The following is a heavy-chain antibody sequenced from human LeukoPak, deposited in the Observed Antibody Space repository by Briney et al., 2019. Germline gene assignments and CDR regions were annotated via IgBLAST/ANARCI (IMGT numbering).Heavy chain of an antibody. Sequence: PGGSLRLSCAASGFTFSSYSMNWVRRAPGKGLEWVSYISSSSSTIYYADSVKGRFTISRDNAKNSLYLQMNSLRAEDTAVYYCARGFRITMIVVVDDAFDIWGQGTMVTVSS. CDR3: ARGFRITMIVVVDDAFDI. CDR1: GFTFSSYS. V-gene: IGHV3-48*01. CDR2: ISSSSSTI. D-gene: IGHD3-22*01. J-gene: IGHJ3*02.